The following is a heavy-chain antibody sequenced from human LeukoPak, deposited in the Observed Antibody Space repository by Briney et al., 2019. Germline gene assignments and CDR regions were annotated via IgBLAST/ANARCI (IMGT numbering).Heavy chain of an antibody. CDR1: GFTFSSYG. CDR2: IWYDGSNK. J-gene: IGHJ5*02. V-gene: IGHV3-33*06. CDR3: AKDPRYGSGSDNWFDP. D-gene: IGHD3-10*01. Sequence: QTGGSLRLSCAASGFTFSSYGMHWVRQAPGKGLEWVAVIWYDGSNKYYADSVKGRFTISRDNSKKTLYLQMNSLRAEDTAVYYCAKDPRYGSGSDNWFDPWGQGTLVTVSS.